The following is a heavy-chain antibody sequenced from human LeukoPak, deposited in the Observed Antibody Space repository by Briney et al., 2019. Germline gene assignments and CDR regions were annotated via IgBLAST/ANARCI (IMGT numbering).Heavy chain of an antibody. V-gene: IGHV4-34*01. CDR3: ARRTVVVPAALDY. J-gene: IGHJ4*02. CDR2: INHSGST. D-gene: IGHD2-2*01. Sequence: PSETLSLTCAVYGGSFSGYYWSWIRQPPGKGQEWIGEINHSGSTNYNPSLKSRVAISVDTSKNQFSLKLNSVTAADTAVYYCARRTVVVPAALDYWGQGTLVTVSS. CDR1: GGSFSGYY.